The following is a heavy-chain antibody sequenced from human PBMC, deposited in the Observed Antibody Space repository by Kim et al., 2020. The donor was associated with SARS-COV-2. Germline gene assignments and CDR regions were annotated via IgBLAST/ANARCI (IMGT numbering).Heavy chain of an antibody. V-gene: IGHV3-7*03. J-gene: IGHJ6*02. CDR1: TFIFRSNL. D-gene: IGHD1-26*01. Sequence: GGSLRLSCAASTFIFRSNLMTWVRQAPGKGLEWVANIQRDGSQKSYMDSVKGRFTISRDIAKTSLSLQMDSLRVEDTAIYYCAFIDNGVDVWGQGTTVIV. CDR3: AFIDNGVDV. CDR2: IQRDGSQK.